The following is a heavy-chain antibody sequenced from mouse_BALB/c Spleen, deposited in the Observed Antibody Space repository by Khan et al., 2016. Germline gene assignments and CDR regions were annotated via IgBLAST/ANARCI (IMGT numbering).Heavy chain of an antibody. CDR2: IYPGDGDT. Sequence: QVQLKQSGAELVRPGSSVKISCKASGYVFSSYWMNWVKQRPGQGLEWIGQIYPGDGDTYYNGKFKGKVTLTADKSSSTAYMQLSSLPSVVAAVYFCAWVTPLADWGQGTLVTVSA. CDR3: AWVTPLAD. J-gene: IGHJ3*01. V-gene: IGHV1-80*01. D-gene: IGHD2-2*01. CDR1: GYVFSSYW.